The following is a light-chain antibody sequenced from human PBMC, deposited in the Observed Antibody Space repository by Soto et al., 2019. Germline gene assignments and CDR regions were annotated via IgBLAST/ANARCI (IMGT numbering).Light chain of an antibody. CDR1: QSVSSSY. Sequence: EIVLTPSQGTLSCAPVEISPLSCMASQSVSSSYLAWYQHKPGQAPRLLISCASNRAAGIPDRFSGSGSGTDFTLTISRLEPEDSEVYYCKQYDNSFNCGGGTKG. CDR3: KQYDNSFN. CDR2: CAS. V-gene: IGKV3-20*01. J-gene: IGKJ4*01.